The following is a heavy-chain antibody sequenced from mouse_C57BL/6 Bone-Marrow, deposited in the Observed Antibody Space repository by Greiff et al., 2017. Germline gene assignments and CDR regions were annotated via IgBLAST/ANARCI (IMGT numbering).Heavy chain of an antibody. J-gene: IGHJ3*01. CDR2: IYPGSGST. CDR1: GYTFTSSW. D-gene: IGHD1-1*01. Sequence: QVQLQQPGAELVKPGASVKMSCTASGYTFTSSWITWVKQRPGQGLEWIGDIYPGSGSTNYNEKFKSKATLTVDTSSSTAYMQLSSLTSEDSAVYYCARTYYYGSSSWFADWGQGALVTVSA. V-gene: IGHV1-55*01. CDR3: ARTYYYGSSSWFAD.